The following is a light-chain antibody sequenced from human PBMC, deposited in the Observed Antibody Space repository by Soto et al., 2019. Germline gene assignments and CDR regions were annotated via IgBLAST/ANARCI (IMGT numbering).Light chain of an antibody. V-gene: IGKV1-5*01. CDR1: QSISSW. CDR3: QQYNSYLWT. Sequence: DIQMTQSPSTLSASVGDRVTITCRASQSISSWLAWYQQKPGKAPTLLIYDASSLESGVPSRFSGSGSGTEFTLTISSLQPDDFATYYCQQYNSYLWTFGQGTKVDIK. J-gene: IGKJ1*01. CDR2: DAS.